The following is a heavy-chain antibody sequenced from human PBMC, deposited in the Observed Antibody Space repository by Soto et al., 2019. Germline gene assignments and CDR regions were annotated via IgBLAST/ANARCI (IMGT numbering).Heavy chain of an antibody. V-gene: IGHV3-23*01. D-gene: IGHD3-16*01. CDR3: AKGRGGGILDWFDP. Sequence: EVRLLESGGGLVQPGGSLRLSCAASGFTFSGFCMAWVRQAPGKGLEWVATVTGSGGGTYYADSVKGRFSISRDNSNNPVYLQMSSLGPEGTAVYFGAKGRGGGILDWFDPWGQGIMVTVSS. CDR1: GFTFSGFC. CDR2: VTGSGGGT. J-gene: IGHJ5*02.